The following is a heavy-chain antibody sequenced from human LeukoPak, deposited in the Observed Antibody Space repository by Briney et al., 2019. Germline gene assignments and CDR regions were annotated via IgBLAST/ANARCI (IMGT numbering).Heavy chain of an antibody. V-gene: IGHV1-2*02. J-gene: IGHJ5*02. CDR3: ARDNSVGDSAWWFDP. D-gene: IGHD5-12*01. Sequence: ASVKVSCKASGYTFTGYHMHWVRQAPGQGLEWMGWINPNSGGTNYAQKFQGRVTMTRDMATSTDYMEVSSLRSEDTAVYYCARDNSVGDSAWWFDPWGQGTLVTVSS. CDR1: GYTFTGYH. CDR2: INPNSGGT.